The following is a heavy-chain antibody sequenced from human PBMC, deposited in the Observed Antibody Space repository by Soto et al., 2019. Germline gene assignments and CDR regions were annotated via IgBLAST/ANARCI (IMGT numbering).Heavy chain of an antibody. D-gene: IGHD3-3*01. CDR2: MYYSGST. CDR3: ARIKIVGVLTYYMDV. CDR1: GDSISSSSSHY. V-gene: IGHV4-39*01. J-gene: IGHJ6*03. Sequence: QVQLQESGPGLVKPSETLSLSCAVSGDSISSSSSHYWGWIRQPPGKGLEWIANMYYSGSTYYNPSLTSRVTISLETAENQVSLKLASVTAADTAVYYCARIKIVGVLTYYMDVWGEGTTVTVSS.